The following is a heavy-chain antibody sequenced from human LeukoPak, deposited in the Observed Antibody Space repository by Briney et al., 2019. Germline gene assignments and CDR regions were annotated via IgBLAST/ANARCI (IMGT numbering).Heavy chain of an antibody. D-gene: IGHD6-19*01. J-gene: IGHJ4*02. CDR2: ISSSSSYI. Sequence: GGSLRLSCAASGFTFGSYSMNWVRQAPGKGLEWVSSISSSSSYIYYADSVKGRFTISRDNAKNSLYLQMNSLRAEDTAVYFCAREVPNLVAVPNDYWGQGTLVTVSS. CDR3: AREVPNLVAVPNDY. CDR1: GFTFGSYS. V-gene: IGHV3-21*01.